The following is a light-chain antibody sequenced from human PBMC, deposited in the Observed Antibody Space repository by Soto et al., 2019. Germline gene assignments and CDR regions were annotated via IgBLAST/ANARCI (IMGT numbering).Light chain of an antibody. CDR3: QQFNSYPPGFT. CDR1: QGISSA. CDR2: DAS. V-gene: IGKV1-13*02. J-gene: IGKJ3*01. Sequence: AIQLTQSPSSLSASVGDRVTITCRASQGISSALAWYQQKPGKAPKLLIYDASSLESGVPSRFSGSGSGTDFTLTISSLQPEDFATYYFQQFNSYPPGFTFGPGTKVDIK.